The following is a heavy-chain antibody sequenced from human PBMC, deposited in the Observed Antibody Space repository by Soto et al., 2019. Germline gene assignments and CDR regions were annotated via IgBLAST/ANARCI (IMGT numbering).Heavy chain of an antibody. J-gene: IGHJ4*02. D-gene: IGHD3-9*01. CDR2: INAGNGNT. V-gene: IGHV1-3*01. Sequence: QVQLVQSGAEVKKPGASVKVSCKASGYTFTSYAMHWVRQAPGQRLEWMGWINAGNGNTKYSQKFQGRVTITRDTSATTRYLELSSLSSEDTAVYFCAGRDILSSPYWGQGNLVTVPS. CDR1: GYTFTSYA. CDR3: AGRDILSSPY.